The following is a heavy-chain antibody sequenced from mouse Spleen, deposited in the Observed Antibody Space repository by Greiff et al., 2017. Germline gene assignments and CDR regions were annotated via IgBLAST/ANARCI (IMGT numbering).Heavy chain of an antibody. D-gene: IGHD1-1*01. CDR3: TREFYYYDGSYYAMDY. J-gene: IGHJ4*01. CDR2: IYPGNSDT. V-gene: IGHV1-5*01. Sequence: EVQLQQSGTVLARPGASVKMSCKTSGYTFTSYWMHWVKQRPGQGLEWIGAIYPGNSDTSYNQKFKGKAKLTAVTSASTAYMELSSLTNEDSAVYYCTREFYYYDGSYYAMDYWGQGTSVTVSS. CDR1: GYTFTSYW.